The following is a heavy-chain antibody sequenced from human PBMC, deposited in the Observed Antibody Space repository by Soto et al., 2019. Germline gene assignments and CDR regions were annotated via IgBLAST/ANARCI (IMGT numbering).Heavy chain of an antibody. CDR1: GFNFISYN. CDR2: ISSSGSHI. J-gene: IGHJ4*02. D-gene: IGHD6-19*01. Sequence: EVQLVESGGGLVKPGGSLRLSCAASGFNFISYNMNWVRQAPGKGLEWVSSISSSGSHIYNADSVKGRFTISRDNAKNSVYLQMNSLRPGDTAVYYCVRDWGIALAGSWGQGTLVTVSS. V-gene: IGHV3-21*06. CDR3: VRDWGIALAGS.